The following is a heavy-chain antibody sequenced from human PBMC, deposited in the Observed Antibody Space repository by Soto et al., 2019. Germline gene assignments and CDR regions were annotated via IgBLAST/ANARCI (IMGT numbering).Heavy chain of an antibody. D-gene: IGHD2-2*03. CDR2: ISSSGSTI. J-gene: IGHJ3*02. CDR1: GFTFSSYE. V-gene: IGHV3-48*03. CDR3: ARVVDIVVVPAAKGIAGAFDI. Sequence: GGSLRLSCAASGFTFSSYEMNWVRQAPGKGLEWVSYISSSGSTIYYADSVKGRFTISRDNAKNSLYLQMNSLSAEDTAVYYCARVVDIVVVPAAKGIAGAFDIWGQGTMVTVSS.